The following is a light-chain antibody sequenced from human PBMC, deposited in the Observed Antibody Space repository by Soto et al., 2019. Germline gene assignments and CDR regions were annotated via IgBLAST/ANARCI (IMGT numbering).Light chain of an antibody. J-gene: IGKJ3*01. Sequence: AILMTQSPSSFSASPGDRVTITCRASQGISSYLAWYQQKPGKAPKLLIYAASTLQSGVPSRFSGSGSGTDFTLTISSLQPEDFATYYCQQSYSTLTFGPGTKVDNK. CDR3: QQSYSTLT. V-gene: IGKV1-8*01. CDR2: AAS. CDR1: QGISSY.